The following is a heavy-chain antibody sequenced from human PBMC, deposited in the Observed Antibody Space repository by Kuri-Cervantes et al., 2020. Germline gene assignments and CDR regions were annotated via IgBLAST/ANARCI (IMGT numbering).Heavy chain of an antibody. Sequence: GGSLRLSCAASGFSLSNAWMSWVRQAPGKGLEWVGRIKSKSDGGKIEYPAPVKGRFTIWRDDSKNTVYLQLNSLKTEDTATYFCATEKYTSSWYFDYWGQGTLVTVSS. CDR3: ATEKYTSSWYFDY. J-gene: IGHJ4*02. V-gene: IGHV3-15*01. CDR2: IKSKSDGGKI. CDR1: GFSLSNAW. D-gene: IGHD6-13*01.